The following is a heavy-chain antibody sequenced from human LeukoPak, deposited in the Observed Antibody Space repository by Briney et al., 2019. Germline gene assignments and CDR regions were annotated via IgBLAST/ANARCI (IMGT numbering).Heavy chain of an antibody. Sequence: PFRSLRLSCAASGCTFDDYARHWVRQAPGKGLEWVSGICCNRGSIGYADSVNGRFTISIDNAKNSLYLQMNSLRAEDTALYYCAKDSSYYEGGSGYFDYWGQGTLVTVSS. CDR3: AKDSSYYEGGSGYFDY. CDR2: ICCNRGSI. D-gene: IGHD3-22*01. V-gene: IGHV3-9*01. J-gene: IGHJ4*02. CDR1: GCTFDDYA.